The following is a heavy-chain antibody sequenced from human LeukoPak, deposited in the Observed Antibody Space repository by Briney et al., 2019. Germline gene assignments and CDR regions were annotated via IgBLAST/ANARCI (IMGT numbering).Heavy chain of an antibody. CDR2: IKQDGSEK. D-gene: IGHD3/OR15-3a*01. J-gene: IGHJ3*02. CDR3: AREPRTVSGSYDAFDI. V-gene: IGHV3-7*01. Sequence: GGSLRLSCAASGFTFSTYWMGWVRQAPGKGLEWVANIKQDGSEKCYVDAVKGRFTISRDNAKNSLYLQMNSLRAEDTAVYYCAREPRTVSGSYDAFDIWGQGTMVTVSS. CDR1: GFTFSTYW.